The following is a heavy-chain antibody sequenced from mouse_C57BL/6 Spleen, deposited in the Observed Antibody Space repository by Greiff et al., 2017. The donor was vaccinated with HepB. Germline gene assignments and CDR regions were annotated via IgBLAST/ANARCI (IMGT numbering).Heavy chain of an antibody. CDR1: GYTFTSYW. CDR3: GRHRSYWYFDV. Sequence: QVHVKQSGTELVKPGASVKLSCKASGYTFTSYWMHWVKQRPGQGLEWIGNINPSNGGTNYNEKFKSKATLTVDKSSSTAYMQLSSLTSEDSAVYYCGRHRSYWYFDVWGTGTTVTVSS. D-gene: IGHD2-14*01. V-gene: IGHV1-53*01. CDR2: INPSNGGT. J-gene: IGHJ1*03.